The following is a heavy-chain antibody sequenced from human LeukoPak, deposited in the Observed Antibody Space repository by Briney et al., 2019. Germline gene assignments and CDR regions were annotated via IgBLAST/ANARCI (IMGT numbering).Heavy chain of an antibody. CDR1: GYTFTSYG. Sequence: ASVKVSCKASGYTFTSYGISWVRQAPGQGLEWTGWISAYNGNTNYAQKLQGRVTMTTDTSTSTAYMELRSLRSDDTAVYYCASVYDSSGYYPFDYWGQGTLVTVSS. CDR3: ASVYDSSGYYPFDY. D-gene: IGHD3-22*01. J-gene: IGHJ4*02. V-gene: IGHV1-18*01. CDR2: ISAYNGNT.